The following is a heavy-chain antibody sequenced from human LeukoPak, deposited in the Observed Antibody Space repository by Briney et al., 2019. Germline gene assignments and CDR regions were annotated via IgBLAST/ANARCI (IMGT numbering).Heavy chain of an antibody. J-gene: IGHJ4*02. Sequence: ASVKVSCKASGYTFTGYYMHWVRQPPGQGLEWMGWINPNSGGTNYAQKFQGRVTMTRDTSISKAYMELSRLRSDDAAMYYCARADIVVVPAARTPFDYGGQGTLVTVSS. CDR2: INPNSGGT. D-gene: IGHD2-2*01. V-gene: IGHV1-2*02. CDR3: ARADIVVVPAARTPFDY. CDR1: GYTFTGYY.